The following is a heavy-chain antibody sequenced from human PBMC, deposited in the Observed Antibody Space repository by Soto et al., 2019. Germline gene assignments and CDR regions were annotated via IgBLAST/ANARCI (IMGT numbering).Heavy chain of an antibody. Sequence: VQLVESGGGVVQPGRSLRLSCAASGFTFSSYAMHWVRQAPGKGLEWVAVISYDGSNKYYADSVKGRFTISRDNSKNTLYLQMNSLRAEDTAVYYCARAVAGTALPFDYWGQGTLVTVSS. CDR2: ISYDGSNK. CDR3: ARAVAGTALPFDY. D-gene: IGHD6-19*01. CDR1: GFTFSSYA. J-gene: IGHJ4*02. V-gene: IGHV3-30-3*01.